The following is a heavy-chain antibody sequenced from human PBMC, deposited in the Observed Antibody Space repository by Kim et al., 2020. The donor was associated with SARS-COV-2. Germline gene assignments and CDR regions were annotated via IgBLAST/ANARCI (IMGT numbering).Heavy chain of an antibody. CDR3: ARGGAVLLWFGEYYFDY. J-gene: IGHJ4*02. V-gene: IGHV4-34*01. CDR2: INHSGST. CDR1: GGSFSGYY. D-gene: IGHD3-10*01. Sequence: SETLSLTCAVYGGSFSGYYWSWIRQPPGKGLEWIGEINHSGSTNYNPSLKSRVTISVDTSKNQFSLKLSSVTAADTAVYYCARGGAVLLWFGEYYFDYWGQGTLVTVSS.